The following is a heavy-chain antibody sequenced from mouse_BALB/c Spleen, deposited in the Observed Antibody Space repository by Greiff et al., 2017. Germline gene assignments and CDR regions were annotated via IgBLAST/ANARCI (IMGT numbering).Heavy chain of an antibody. V-gene: IGHV2-2*02. Sequence: VQRVESGPGLVQPSQSLSITCTVSGFSLTSYGVHWVRQSPGKGLEWLGVIWSGGSTDYNAAFISRLSISKDNSKSQVFFKMNSLQANDTAIYYCARNRGIYYGSSYGYFDVWGAGTTVTVSS. CDR3: ARNRGIYYGSSYGYFDV. CDR1: GFSLTSYG. D-gene: IGHD1-1*01. J-gene: IGHJ1*01. CDR2: IWSGGST.